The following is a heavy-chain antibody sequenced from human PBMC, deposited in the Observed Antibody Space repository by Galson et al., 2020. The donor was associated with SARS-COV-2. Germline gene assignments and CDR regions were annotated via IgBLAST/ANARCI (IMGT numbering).Heavy chain of an antibody. Sequence: QLGESLKISCEGSGFTFENYWMSWVRQAPGKGLEWLANIHQDGNEKYYVDSVKGRFSISRDNAKKSVYLQMNSLRGADTAVYYCARDLGYCPGGVCTDEGLDIWGQGTLVTVSS. CDR2: IHQDGNEK. D-gene: IGHD2-8*02. CDR1: GFTFENYW. J-gene: IGHJ3*02. V-gene: IGHV3-7*04. CDR3: ARDLGYCPGGVCTDEGLDI.